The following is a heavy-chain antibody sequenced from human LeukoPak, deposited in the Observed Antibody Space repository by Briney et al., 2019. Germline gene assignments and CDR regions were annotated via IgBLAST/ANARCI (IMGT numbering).Heavy chain of an antibody. CDR3: AREPYDSSGYSGISDY. V-gene: IGHV4-31*03. D-gene: IGHD3-22*01. CDR2: IYYSGST. J-gene: IGHJ4*02. CDR1: GGSISSGGYY. Sequence: SQTLSLTCTVSGGSISSGGYYWSWIRQHPGKGLEWIGYIYYSGSTYYNPSLKSRVTISVDTSKNQFSLKLSSVTAADTAVYYCAREPYDSSGYSGISDYWGQGTLVTVSS.